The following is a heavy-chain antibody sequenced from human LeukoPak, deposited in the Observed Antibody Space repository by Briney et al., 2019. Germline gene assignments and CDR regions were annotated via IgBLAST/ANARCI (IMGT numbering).Heavy chain of an antibody. Sequence: ASVKVSCKASGYTFTSYGISWVRQAPGQGLEWMGWISAYNGNTNYAQKLQGRVTMTTDTSTSTAYMELRSLRSDDAAVYYCARGGCGSYCSENWLDPWGQGTLVTVSS. CDR1: GYTFTSYG. J-gene: IGHJ5*02. CDR2: ISAYNGNT. V-gene: IGHV1-18*01. CDR3: ARGGCGSYCSENWLDP. D-gene: IGHD1-26*01.